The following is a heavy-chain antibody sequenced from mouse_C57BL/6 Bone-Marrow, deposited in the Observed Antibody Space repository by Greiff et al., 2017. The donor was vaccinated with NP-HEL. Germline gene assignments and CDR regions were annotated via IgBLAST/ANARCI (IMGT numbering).Heavy chain of an antibody. Sequence: VQLQQPGAELVMPGASVKLSCKASGYTFTSYWMHWVKQRPEQGLEWIGRIDPANGNTKYAPKFQGKATITADTSSNTAYLQLSSLTSEDTAIYYCARSRYYGTFAYWGQGTLVTVSA. J-gene: IGHJ3*01. CDR2: IDPANGNT. D-gene: IGHD1-1*01. CDR1: GYTFTSYW. CDR3: ARSRYYGTFAY. V-gene: IGHV14-3*01.